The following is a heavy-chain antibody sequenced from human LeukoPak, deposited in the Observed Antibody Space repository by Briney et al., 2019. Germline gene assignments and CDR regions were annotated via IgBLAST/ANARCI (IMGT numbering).Heavy chain of an antibody. V-gene: IGHV3-7*05. Sequence: PGWSQRLSCAASALTFSIYWMSWVRHAPGKGLEWVTNIKQDGREKNYVDSVKGRFTTSRDNAKNSLYLQMNNLRAEDSAVYYCGSDMTDWGQGTLVTVSS. CDR3: GSDMTD. CDR1: ALTFSIYW. J-gene: IGHJ4*02. D-gene: IGHD3-16*01. CDR2: IKQDGREK.